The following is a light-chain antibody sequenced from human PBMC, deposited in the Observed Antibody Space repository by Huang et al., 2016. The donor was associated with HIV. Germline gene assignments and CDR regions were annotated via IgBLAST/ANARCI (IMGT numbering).Light chain of an antibody. CDR1: QGVSTN. Sequence: ELVMTQSPATLSVFPGERVTLSCRASQGVSTNLVWYQQKPGQAPRLLIYGASTRATGVPARFSASGSGTEFSRTISSLQFEDFEGYYCQQYNIWPLTFGGGTKVEIK. V-gene: IGKV3-15*01. J-gene: IGKJ4*01. CDR3: QQYNIWPLT. CDR2: GAS.